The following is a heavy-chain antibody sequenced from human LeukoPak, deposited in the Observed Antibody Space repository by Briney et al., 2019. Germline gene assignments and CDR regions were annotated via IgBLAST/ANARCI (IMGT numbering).Heavy chain of an antibody. J-gene: IGHJ4*02. CDR1: GFPFSSYS. CDR3: AQEEAAVAHFEN. CDR2: ISGVGDST. Sequence: GGSLRLSCTASGFPFSSYSMVWVRQAAGKGLEWVAIISGVGDSTYADSVQGRFTVSRDNSKNTVYLQLNSLRGEDTAVYYCAQEEAAVAHFENWGQGILVTVSS. V-gene: IGHV3-23*01. D-gene: IGHD2-15*01.